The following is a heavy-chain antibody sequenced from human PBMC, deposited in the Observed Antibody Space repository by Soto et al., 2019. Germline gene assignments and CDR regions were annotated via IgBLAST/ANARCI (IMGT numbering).Heavy chain of an antibody. CDR3: AIDQEGWAFDY. Sequence: SETLSLTCTVSGGSISSYYWSWIRQPPGKGLEWIGYIYYSGSTNYNPSLKSRVTISVDTSKNQFSLKLSSVTAADTAVYYCAIDQEGWAFDYWGQGTLVTVSS. CDR2: IYYSGST. CDR1: GGSISSYY. D-gene: IGHD6-19*01. V-gene: IGHV4-59*01. J-gene: IGHJ4*02.